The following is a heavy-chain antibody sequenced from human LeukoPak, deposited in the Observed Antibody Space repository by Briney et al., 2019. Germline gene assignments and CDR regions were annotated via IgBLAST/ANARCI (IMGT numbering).Heavy chain of an antibody. Sequence: SETLSLTCAVSGYSISSGYYWGWIRQPPGKGLEWIGSIYHSGSTYYNPSLKSRVTISVDTSKNQFSLKPSSVTAADTAVYYCARDRGLGAFDYWGQGTLVTVSS. CDR3: ARDRGLGAFDY. CDR2: IYHSGST. CDR1: GYSISSGYY. J-gene: IGHJ4*02. D-gene: IGHD3-10*01. V-gene: IGHV4-38-2*02.